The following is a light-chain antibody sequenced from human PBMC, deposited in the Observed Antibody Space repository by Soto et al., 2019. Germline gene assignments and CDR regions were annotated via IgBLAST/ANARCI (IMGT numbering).Light chain of an antibody. CDR3: HSYTSSSTYV. CDR1: RSDIGGYDY. J-gene: IGLJ1*01. Sequence: QSALTQPASVSGSPGQSITISCTGTRSDIGGYDYVSWYQHHPGKAPKLILYEVTNRPSGVSDRFSGSRSGNTAFLTISGLQAEDGADYYCHSYTSSSTYVFGTGTKVTVL. CDR2: EVT. V-gene: IGLV2-14*01.